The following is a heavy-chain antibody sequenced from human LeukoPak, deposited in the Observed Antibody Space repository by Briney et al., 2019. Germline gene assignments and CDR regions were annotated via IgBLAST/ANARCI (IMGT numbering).Heavy chain of an antibody. V-gene: IGHV4-39*01. CDR1: GGSISSSSYY. CDR2: IYYSGST. D-gene: IGHD3-10*01. J-gene: IGHJ3*02. CDR3: ARRDYYGSGSYDPIDAFDI. Sequence: SETLSLTCTVSGGSISSSSYYWGWIRQPPGKGLEWIGSIYYSGSTYYNPSLKSRVTISVDTSKNQFSLKLSSVTAAGTAVYYCARRDYYGSGSYDPIDAFDIWGQGTMVTVSS.